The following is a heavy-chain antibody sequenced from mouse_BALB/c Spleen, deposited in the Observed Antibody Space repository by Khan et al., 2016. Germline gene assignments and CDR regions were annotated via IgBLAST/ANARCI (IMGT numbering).Heavy chain of an antibody. CDR1: GYSIPSHYS. D-gene: IGHD3-1*01. V-gene: IGHV3-1*02. J-gene: IGHJ2*01. CDR3: ATSTSGYWYYFDY. Sequence: VQLQQSGPDLVKPSQSLSLTCTVTGYSIPSHYSWHWIRHFPGNKPEWMGYIHYSGSTNYNPSLKSRISITRDTSKNQFFLQLNSVTTEDTATYYCATSTSGYWYYFDYWGQGTTLTVSS. CDR2: IHYSGST.